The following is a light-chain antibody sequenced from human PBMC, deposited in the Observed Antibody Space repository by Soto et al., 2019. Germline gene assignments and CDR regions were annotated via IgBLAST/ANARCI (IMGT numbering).Light chain of an antibody. V-gene: IGKV3-20*01. CDR1: QSVTSNY. Sequence: EIVLTQSPGTLSLSPGERATLSCRASQSVTSNYLAWYQQKPGQAPRLLVYGASSRATGISDRFSGSGSGTDFTLTISRLEPEDFAVYYCQHYGRAPWTFGQGTKVDIK. CDR3: QHYGRAPWT. CDR2: GAS. J-gene: IGKJ1*01.